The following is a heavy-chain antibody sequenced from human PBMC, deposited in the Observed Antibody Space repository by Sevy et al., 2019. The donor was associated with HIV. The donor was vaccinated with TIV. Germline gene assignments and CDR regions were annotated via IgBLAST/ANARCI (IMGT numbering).Heavy chain of an antibody. CDR1: GFSFGDYA. CDR2: ISWNSVSL. Sequence: GGSLRLSCAASGFSFGDYAMHWVRQAPGKGLEWVSGISWNSVSLDYADSVKGRFTISRDNAKNSLFLQMNRLRSEDTALYYCAKDTRPATMSNSSYYYYGMDVWGQGTTVTVSS. J-gene: IGHJ6*02. CDR3: AKDTRPATMSNSSYYYYGMDV. D-gene: IGHD6-6*01. V-gene: IGHV3-9*01.